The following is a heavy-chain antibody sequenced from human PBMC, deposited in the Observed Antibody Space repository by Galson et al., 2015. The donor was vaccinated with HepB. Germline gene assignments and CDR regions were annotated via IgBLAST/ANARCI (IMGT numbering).Heavy chain of an antibody. Sequence: SLRLSCAASGFTFSSYAMHWVRQAPGKGLEYVSAISSNGGSTYYADSVKGRFTISRDNSKNTLYLQMSSLRAEDTAVYYCVTLPQYYDFWSGPDIMDVWGQGTTVTVSS. CDR2: ISSNGGST. V-gene: IGHV3-64D*06. CDR3: VTLPQYYDFWSGPDIMDV. J-gene: IGHJ6*02. CDR1: GFTFSSYA. D-gene: IGHD3-3*01.